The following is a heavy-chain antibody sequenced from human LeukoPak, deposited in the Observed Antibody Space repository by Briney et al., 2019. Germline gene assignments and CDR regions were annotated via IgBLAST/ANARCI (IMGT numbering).Heavy chain of an antibody. V-gene: IGHV3-21*01. CDR3: ARGKLLSGYSPFDY. D-gene: IGHD3-22*01. J-gene: IGHJ4*02. CDR2: ISGFGT. Sequence: GGSLRLSCAASGFTFKIYTMSWVRQAPGKGLELVAVISGFGTFYADSVKGRFTISRDNAKNSLYLQMNSLRAEDTAVYYCARGKLLSGYSPFDYWGQGTLVTVSS. CDR1: GFTFKIYT.